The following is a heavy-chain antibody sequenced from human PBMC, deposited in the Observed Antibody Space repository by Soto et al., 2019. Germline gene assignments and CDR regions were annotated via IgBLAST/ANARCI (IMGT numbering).Heavy chain of an antibody. J-gene: IGHJ4*02. Sequence: GESLKISCKGSGYSFTSYWIGWVRQMPGKGLEWMGIIYPDDSDTRYSPSFQGQVTISADMSISTAYLQWSSLKASDTAMYYCTRQGGGGYCSSTSCYTADYWGQGTLVTVSS. CDR3: TRQGGGGYCSSTSCYTADY. D-gene: IGHD2-2*02. CDR1: GYSFTSYW. CDR2: IYPDDSDT. V-gene: IGHV5-51*01.